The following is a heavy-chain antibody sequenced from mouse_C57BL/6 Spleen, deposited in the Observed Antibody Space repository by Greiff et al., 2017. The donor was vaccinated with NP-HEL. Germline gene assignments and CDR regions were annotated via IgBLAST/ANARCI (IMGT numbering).Heavy chain of an antibody. CDR3: ARYYYCSSYDAMDY. Sequence: VQLKESGAELVKPGASVKLSCTASGFTITDYYMHWVKQRPEQGLEWIGRIDPEDGETKYAPKFQGKATITADTSSNTAYLQLSSLTSEDTAVYYCARYYYCSSYDAMDYWGQGTSVTVSS. J-gene: IGHJ4*01. D-gene: IGHD1-1*01. V-gene: IGHV14-2*01. CDR2: IDPEDGET. CDR1: GFTITDYY.